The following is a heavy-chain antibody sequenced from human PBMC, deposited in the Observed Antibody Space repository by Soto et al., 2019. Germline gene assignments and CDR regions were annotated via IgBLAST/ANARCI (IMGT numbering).Heavy chain of an antibody. CDR1: GGTFSRYA. CDR3: ARVRDGYNFDY. D-gene: IGHD5-18*01. V-gene: IGHV1-69*13. J-gene: IGHJ4*02. CDR2: IIIIFGKE. Sequence: SVKVSCQACGGTFSRYAISWVRQAPGKGLEWVGGIIIIFGKENYAHKFQGRVTITADESTSTVYVELSSLRSEDTAVYYCARVRDGYNFDYWGQGTLVTVSS.